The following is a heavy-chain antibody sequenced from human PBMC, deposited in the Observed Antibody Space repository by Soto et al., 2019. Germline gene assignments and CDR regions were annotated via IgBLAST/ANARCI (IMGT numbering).Heavy chain of an antibody. CDR3: ARTAGYYDTSGYYYVV. D-gene: IGHD3-22*01. J-gene: IGHJ4*02. V-gene: IGHV1-18*04. Sequence: GSGEVSFKACGYPFTSYGMSLVRRAPGQGLEWMGWISAYNGNTNYAQKLQGRVTMTTDTSTSTAYMELRSLRSDDTAVYYCARTAGYYDTSGYYYVVWGQGTLVTVSS. CDR2: ISAYNGNT. CDR1: GYPFTSYG.